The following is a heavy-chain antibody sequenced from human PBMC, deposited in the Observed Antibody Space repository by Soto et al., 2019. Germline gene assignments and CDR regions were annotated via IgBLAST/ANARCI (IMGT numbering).Heavy chain of an antibody. CDR1: GGSIKSSSYY. Sequence: SETLSLTCTVSGGSIKSSSYYWGWIRQPPGKGLEWIGSMYYSGSTYDNPSLRSRVTISVDTSKNQFSLKLSSVTAADTAVYYCARLPYSSSWMNGFDVWGQGTMVTVSS. D-gene: IGHD6-13*01. J-gene: IGHJ3*01. V-gene: IGHV4-39*01. CDR3: ARLPYSSSWMNGFDV. CDR2: MYYSGST.